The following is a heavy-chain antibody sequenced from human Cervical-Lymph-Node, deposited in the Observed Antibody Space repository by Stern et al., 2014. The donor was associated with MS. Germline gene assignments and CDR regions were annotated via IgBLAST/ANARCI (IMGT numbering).Heavy chain of an antibody. CDR3: ARGGEYYDSSGYSLLDY. J-gene: IGHJ4*02. V-gene: IGHV4-30-4*01. CDR1: GGSISSGDYY. D-gene: IGHD3-22*01. CDR2: IYYSGST. Sequence: QVQLQESGPGLVKPSQTLSLTCTVSGGSISSGDYYWSWIRQPPGKGLEWIGYIYYSGSTYYNPSLKSRDTISVDTSKNQFSLKLSSVTASDTAVYYCARGGEYYDSSGYSLLDYWGQGTLVTVSS.